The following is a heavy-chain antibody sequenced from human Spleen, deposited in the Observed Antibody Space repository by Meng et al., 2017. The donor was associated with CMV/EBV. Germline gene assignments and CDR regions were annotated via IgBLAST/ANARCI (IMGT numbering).Heavy chain of an antibody. V-gene: IGHV3-23*01. CDR1: GFSFSSYA. D-gene: IGHD3-16*01. Sequence: LLLSRASSGFSFSSYAMSWVRQAPGKGLEWVSAISGSGGSTYYADSVKRRFTISRDNSKNTLYLQMSSLRAEDTAVYYCAKDYSPGGYWGQGTLVTVSS. CDR3: AKDYSPGGY. CDR2: ISGSGGST. J-gene: IGHJ4*02.